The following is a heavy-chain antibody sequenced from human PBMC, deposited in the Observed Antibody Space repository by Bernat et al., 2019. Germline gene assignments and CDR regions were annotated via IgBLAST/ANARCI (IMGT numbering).Heavy chain of an antibody. CDR1: GFTFSSYA. D-gene: IGHD3-16*01. CDR2: ISGSGGST. CDR3: ARAIMTPWSPFDI. Sequence: EVQLLESGGGLVQPGGSLRLSCAASGFTFSSYAMSWVRQAPGKGLEWVSAISGSGGSTYYAYSVKGRFTISRDNSKNTLYLQMNSLRAEDTAVYYCARAIMTPWSPFDIWGQGTMVTVSS. J-gene: IGHJ3*02. V-gene: IGHV3-23*01.